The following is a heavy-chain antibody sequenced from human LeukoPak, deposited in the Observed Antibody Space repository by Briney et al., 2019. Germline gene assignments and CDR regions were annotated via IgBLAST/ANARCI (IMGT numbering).Heavy chain of an antibody. CDR1: TFTLNNYW. Sequence: GGSLRLSCIASTFTLNNYWMSWVRQAPGKGLEWVANIKQDGSEKYYVGSVKGRFTISRDNAKNSLYLQMNSLRAEDTAVYYCASRAGYTGSWSAFDYWGQGTLVTVSS. CDR2: IKQDGSEK. J-gene: IGHJ4*02. V-gene: IGHV3-7*05. CDR3: ASRAGYTGSWSAFDY. D-gene: IGHD6-13*01.